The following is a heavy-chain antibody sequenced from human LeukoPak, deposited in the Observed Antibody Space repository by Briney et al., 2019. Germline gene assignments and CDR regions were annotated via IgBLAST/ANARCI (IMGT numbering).Heavy chain of an antibody. CDR2: ISGGGDIT. CDR1: GFTLSSYA. Sequence: PGGSLRLSCVVSGFTLSSYAMSWVRQAPGKGLEWVSAISGGGDITYYADSVKGRFTISRDNSKNTLYVQMNSLRPEDTAVYYCARPGRKYYGSGNYLFFDCWGQGTLVTVSS. D-gene: IGHD3-10*01. V-gene: IGHV3-23*01. J-gene: IGHJ4*02. CDR3: ARPGRKYYGSGNYLFFDC.